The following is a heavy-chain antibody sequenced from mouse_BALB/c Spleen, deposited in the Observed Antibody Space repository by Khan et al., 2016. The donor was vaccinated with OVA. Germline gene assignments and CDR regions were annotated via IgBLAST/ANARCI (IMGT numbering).Heavy chain of an antibody. CDR2: IDPSTGYT. J-gene: IGHJ3*01. V-gene: IGHV1-7*01. Sequence: QVQLKESGAELAKPGASVKMSCKASGYTFTTYWMHWVKQRPGQGLEWIGYIDPSTGYTEYNQKFKDKATLTTDKSSSTAYMQLSSLTSEDSAVYDSARRGIYGIFAYWGQGTLVTVSA. CDR3: ARRGIYGIFAY. CDR1: GYTFTTYW. D-gene: IGHD1-1*02.